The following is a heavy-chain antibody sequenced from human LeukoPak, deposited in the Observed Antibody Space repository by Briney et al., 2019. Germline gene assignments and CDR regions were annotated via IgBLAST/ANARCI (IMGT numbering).Heavy chain of an antibody. CDR3: ARLGGGSYSGY. CDR2: ISSSGTTI. J-gene: IGHJ4*02. CDR1: GFTFSSYE. D-gene: IGHD1-26*01. Sequence: GGSLRLSCAASGFTFSSYEMNWVRQAPGKGLEWVSYISSSGTTIYYADSVKGRFTISRDNAKNSLYLQMNSLGAEDTAVYYCARLGGGSYSGYWGQGTLVTVSS. V-gene: IGHV3-48*03.